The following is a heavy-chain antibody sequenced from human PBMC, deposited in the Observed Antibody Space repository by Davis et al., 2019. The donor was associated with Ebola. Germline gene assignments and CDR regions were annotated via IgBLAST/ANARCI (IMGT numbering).Heavy chain of an antibody. CDR3: ARDSDDYSFDY. V-gene: IGHV3-30*03. CDR2: ISYDGSYK. Sequence: GGSLRLSCAASGFTFSNYGMNWVRQAPGEGLEWVAVISYDGSYKYYADSVKGRFTISRDNSKNTLYLQMNSLRPEDTAVYYCARDSDDYSFDYWGQGTLVTVSS. J-gene: IGHJ4*02. CDR1: GFTFSNYG. D-gene: IGHD4-11*01.